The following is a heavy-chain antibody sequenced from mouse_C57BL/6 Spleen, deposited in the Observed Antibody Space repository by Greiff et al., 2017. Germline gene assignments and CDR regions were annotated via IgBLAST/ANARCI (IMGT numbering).Heavy chain of an antibody. V-gene: IGHV1-77*01. CDR1: GYTFTDYY. Sequence: VKLMASGAELVKPGASVKISCKASGYTFTDYYINWVKQRPGQGLVWIGKVGPGSGSTYYSEKFKGKATVTEDKSASTAYMQLSSLTSEDSAVYFCERHPPMDYWGEGTSVTGSS. J-gene: IGHJ4*01. CDR2: VGPGSGST. CDR3: ERHPPMDY.